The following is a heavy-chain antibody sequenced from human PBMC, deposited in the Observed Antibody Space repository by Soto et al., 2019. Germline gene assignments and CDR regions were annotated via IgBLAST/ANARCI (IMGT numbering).Heavy chain of an antibody. Sequence: PSETLSLTCTVSGGCISSGGYYWSWIRQHPGKGLEWIGYIYYSGSTYYNPSLESRVTLSVDTSKSQFSLQLSSVTTADTAVYYCARHKQSRGSSRGAFDMWGHGTMVTVSS. D-gene: IGHD6-13*01. CDR3: ARHKQSRGSSRGAFDM. CDR1: GGCISSGGYY. CDR2: IYYSGST. J-gene: IGHJ3*02. V-gene: IGHV4-31*02.